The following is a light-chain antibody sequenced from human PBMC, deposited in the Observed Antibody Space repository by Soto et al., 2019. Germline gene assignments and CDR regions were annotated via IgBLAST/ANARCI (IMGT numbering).Light chain of an antibody. V-gene: IGKV3-15*01. Sequence: ERVMTQSPATLSVSPGERATLSCRASQSVSRNVAWYQQKPGQAPRLFIHDASTRATGISVRFSGSGSGTEFTLTISSLQSEDFAVYYCQQYNNWLWTFGQGTKVEIK. J-gene: IGKJ1*01. CDR1: QSVSRN. CDR2: DAS. CDR3: QQYNNWLWT.